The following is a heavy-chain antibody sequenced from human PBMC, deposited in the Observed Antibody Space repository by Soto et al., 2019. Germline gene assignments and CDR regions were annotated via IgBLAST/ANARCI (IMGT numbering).Heavy chain of an antibody. V-gene: IGHV4-59*11. CDR1: GGSISNHY. J-gene: IGHJ4*02. Sequence: SETLSLTCTVSGGSISNHYWSWIRQPPGKGLEWIGYIYYSGSTNYNPSLKSRVTISVDTSKNQFSLKLSSVTAADTAVYYCARRSSSWYWAFDYWGQGTLVTVSS. CDR2: IYYSGST. CDR3: ARRSSSWYWAFDY. D-gene: IGHD6-13*01.